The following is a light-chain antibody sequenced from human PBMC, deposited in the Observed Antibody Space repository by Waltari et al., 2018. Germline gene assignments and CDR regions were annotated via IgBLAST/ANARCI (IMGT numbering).Light chain of an antibody. V-gene: IGKV3-15*01. CDR3: QKYDKWPPI. CDR2: DAS. Sequence: EIVMTQSPATLSVSPRERATLSCRASQSIGTNLAWYQQKRGQAPRLLIYDASNRATGIPARFSASGSGTFFTLTISSLQSEDFADYYCQKYDKWPPIFGQGTRLEFK. CDR1: QSIGTN. J-gene: IGKJ5*01.